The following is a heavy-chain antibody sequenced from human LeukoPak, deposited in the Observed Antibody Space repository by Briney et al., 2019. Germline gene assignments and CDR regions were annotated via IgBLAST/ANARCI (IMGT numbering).Heavy chain of an antibody. CDR1: GGSISSSIYY. J-gene: IGHJ4*02. CDR2: IYYSGST. D-gene: IGHD6-13*01. CDR3: AREVEYSSSWRDY. V-gene: IGHV4-39*07. Sequence: PSETLSLTCTVSGGSISSSIYYWGWIRQPPGKGLEWIGSIYYSGSTYYNPSLKSRVTIPVDTSKNQFSLKLSSVTAADTAVYYCAREVEYSSSWRDYWGQGTLVTVSS.